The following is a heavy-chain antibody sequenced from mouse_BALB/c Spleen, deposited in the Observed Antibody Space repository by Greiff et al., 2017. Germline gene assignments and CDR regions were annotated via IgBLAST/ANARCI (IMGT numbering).Heavy chain of an antibody. CDR2: ISSGGSYT. J-gene: IGHJ4*01. V-gene: IGHV5-6*01. CDR1: GFTFSSYG. Sequence: EVQRVESGGDLVKPGGSLKLSCAASGFTFSSYGMSWVRQTPDKRLEWVATISSGGSYTYYPDSVKGRVTISRDNAKNTLYLQISSMKAEDTAMFYCARHDDRYDEPRGNVYAMDYWGQGTSVTVSS. CDR3: ARHDDRYDEPRGNVYAMDY. D-gene: IGHD2-14*01.